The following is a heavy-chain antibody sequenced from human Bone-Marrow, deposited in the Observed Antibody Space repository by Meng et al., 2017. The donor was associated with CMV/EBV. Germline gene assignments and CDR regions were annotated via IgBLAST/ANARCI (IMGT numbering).Heavy chain of an antibody. CDR1: GGSTDTEIYY. CDR3: ARTVAARGDFDY. J-gene: IGHJ4*02. D-gene: IGHD6-19*01. Sequence: SQTLSLTCGVSGGSTDTEIYYWGWIRQPPGKGLEWIGSIYYSGTTFYNPSIKSRVTISVDTSKNQFSLTLRYVTATDTAVYYCARTVAARGDFDYWGRGTLVTRLL. CDR2: IYYSGTT. V-gene: IGHV4-39*01.